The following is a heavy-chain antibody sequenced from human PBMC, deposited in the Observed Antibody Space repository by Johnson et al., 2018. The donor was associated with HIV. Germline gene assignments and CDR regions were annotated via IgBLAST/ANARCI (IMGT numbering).Heavy chain of an antibody. J-gene: IGHJ3*01. CDR2: ISGSGSTI. D-gene: IGHD5-18*01. CDR1: GFTFSSYA. V-gene: IGHV3-48*04. Sequence: MLLVESGGGLVQPGGSLRLSCAASGFTFSSYAMSWVRQAPGKGLEWVSAISGSGSTIYYADSVKGRFTISRNNAKNSLYLQMNSLRPEDTAVYYCARDGRDLVTRGGFDVWGPGTVVTVSS. CDR3: ARDGRDLVTRGGFDV.